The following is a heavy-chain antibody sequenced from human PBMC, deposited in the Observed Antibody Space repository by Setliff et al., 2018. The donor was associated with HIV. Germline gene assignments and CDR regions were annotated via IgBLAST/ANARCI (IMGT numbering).Heavy chain of an antibody. CDR2: IFYSGTT. CDR3: ARVNALIRAPFDY. J-gene: IGHJ4*02. CDR1: GGSIKSSSYY. Sequence: PSETLSLTCTVSGGSIKSSSYYWGWIRQPPGKGLEWIGYIFYSGTTNYSPSLNSRATISVDTSKNSFSLRLSSVTAADTAVYYCARVNALIRAPFDYWGQGALVTVSS. V-gene: IGHV4-61*05.